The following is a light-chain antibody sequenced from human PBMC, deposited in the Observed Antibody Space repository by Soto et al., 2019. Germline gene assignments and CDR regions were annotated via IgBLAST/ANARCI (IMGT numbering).Light chain of an antibody. CDR3: QQYNNWPRT. V-gene: IGKV3-15*01. CDR2: GAS. CDR1: QSVSSN. Sequence: EIVMTQSPATLSVSPGERATLSCRASQSVSSNLAWDQQKPGQAPRLLIYGASTRATGIPARFSGSGSGTEFTLTISSLQSEDFAVYYCQQYNNWPRTFGHGTKVEIK. J-gene: IGKJ1*01.